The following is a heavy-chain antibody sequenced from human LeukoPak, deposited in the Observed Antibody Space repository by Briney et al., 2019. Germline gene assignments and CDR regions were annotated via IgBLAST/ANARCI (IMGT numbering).Heavy chain of an antibody. CDR2: ISAYNGNT. V-gene: IGHV1-18*01. Sequence: ASVKVSCKASGYTFTSYGISWVRPAPGQGLEWMGWISAYNGNTNYAQKLQGRVTMTTDTSTSTAYMELRSLRSDDTAVYYCARAGVTIFGVVISVGWGNYYMDVWGKGTTVTVSS. J-gene: IGHJ6*03. CDR3: ARAGVTIFGVVISVGWGNYYMDV. D-gene: IGHD3-3*01. CDR1: GYTFTSYG.